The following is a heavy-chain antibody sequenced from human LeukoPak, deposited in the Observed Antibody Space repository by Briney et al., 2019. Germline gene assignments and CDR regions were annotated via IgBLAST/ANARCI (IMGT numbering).Heavy chain of an antibody. CDR2: FSSSSSHI. CDR3: ARDPSYGSGSYYNINWFDP. CDR1: GFTFSSYS. J-gene: IGHJ5*02. D-gene: IGHD3-10*01. Sequence: GGSLRLSCAASGFTFSSYSMKWVRQAPGKGLEWVSYFSSSSSHIYYADSVKGRFTISRDNAKNSLYLQMNSLRAGDTAVYYCARDPSYGSGSYYNINWFDPWGQGTLVTVSS. V-gene: IGHV3-21*01.